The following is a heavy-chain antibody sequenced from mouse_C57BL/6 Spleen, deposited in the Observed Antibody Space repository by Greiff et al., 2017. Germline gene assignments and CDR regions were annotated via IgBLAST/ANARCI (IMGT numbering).Heavy chain of an antibody. CDR1: GFTFSDYG. CDR3: ARRAYYYGSSYGNFDY. D-gene: IGHD1-1*01. V-gene: IGHV5-17*01. CDR2: ISSGSSTI. Sequence: DVKLVESGGGLVKPGGSLKLSCAASGFTFSDYGMHWVRQAPEKGLEWVAYISSGSSTIYYADTVKGRFTISRDNAKNTLFLQMTSLRSEDTAMYYCARRAYYYGSSYGNFDYWGQGTTLTVSS. J-gene: IGHJ2*01.